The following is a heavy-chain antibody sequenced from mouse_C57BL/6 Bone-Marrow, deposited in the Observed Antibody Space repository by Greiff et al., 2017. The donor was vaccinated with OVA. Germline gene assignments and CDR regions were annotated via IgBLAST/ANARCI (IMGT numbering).Heavy chain of an antibody. J-gene: IGHJ1*03. V-gene: IGHV2-5*01. CDR1: GFSLTSYG. CDR3: AKNGGTRYFDV. D-gene: IGHD2-14*01. CDR2: IWRGGST. Sequence: VKVEESGPGLVQPSQSLSITCTVSGFSLTSYGVHWVRQSPGKGLEWLGVIWRGGSTDYNAAFMSRLSITKDNSKSQVFFKMNSLQADDTAIYHCAKNGGTRYFDVWGTGTTVTVSS.